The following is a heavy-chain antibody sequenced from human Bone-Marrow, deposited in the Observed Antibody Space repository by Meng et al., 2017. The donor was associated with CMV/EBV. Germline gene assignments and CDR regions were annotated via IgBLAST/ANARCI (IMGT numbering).Heavy chain of an antibody. J-gene: IGHJ4*02. CDR3: ARAGYSSSIYCDY. V-gene: IGHV1-2*02. CDR2: INPNSGGT. CDR1: GYTFTGYY. Sequence: ASVKVSCKASGYTFTGYYMHWVRQAPGQGLEWMGWINPNSGGTNYAQKFQGRVTMTRDTSISTAYMELSRLRSDDTAVYYCARAGYSSSIYCDYWGQGTLVTVSS. D-gene: IGHD6-13*01.